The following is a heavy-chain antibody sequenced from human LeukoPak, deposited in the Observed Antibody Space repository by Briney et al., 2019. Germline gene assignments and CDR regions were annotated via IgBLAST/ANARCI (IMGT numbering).Heavy chain of an antibody. J-gene: IGHJ3*02. D-gene: IGHD1-26*01. CDR1: GYTFTSYG. Sequence: ASVKVSCKASGYTFTSYGISWVRQAPGQGLEWMGWISAYNGNTNYAHKLQGRVTMTTDTSTSTAYMELRSLRSDDTAVYYCARSDQWELQDDAFDIWGQGTMVTVSS. CDR3: ARSDQWELQDDAFDI. V-gene: IGHV1-18*01. CDR2: ISAYNGNT.